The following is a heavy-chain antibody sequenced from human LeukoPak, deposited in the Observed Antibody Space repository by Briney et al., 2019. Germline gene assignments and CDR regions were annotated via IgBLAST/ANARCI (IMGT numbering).Heavy chain of an antibody. J-gene: IGHJ6*02. V-gene: IGHV3-11*01. CDR1: GFTFADYY. CDR2: ISTSGNSI. D-gene: IGHD3-3*01. CDR3: ARDPVELLESLRVQYYYRFDV. Sequence: GGSLRLSCSGSGFTFADYYMSWIRQAPGKGLEWVSYISTSGNSIYYADSVKGRFTISRDNAKNSVYLQMSSLRAEDTAIYYCARDPVELLESLRVQYYYRFDVWGQGTTVTVSS.